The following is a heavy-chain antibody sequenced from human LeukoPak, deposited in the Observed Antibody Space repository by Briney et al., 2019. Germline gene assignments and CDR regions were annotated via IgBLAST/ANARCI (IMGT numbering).Heavy chain of an antibody. Sequence: AETLSLTCTVSGVSINSFYWSWIRQPPGKGLEWSGYIYDSGSTNYKPSLKSRVTMSVDTSKNQLSLKLSSVTAADTAVYYCARTVHYSSGWSPTYYFDYRGKGTPVTVSS. CDR2: IYDSGST. J-gene: IGHJ4*02. CDR3: ARTVHYSSGWSPTYYFDY. D-gene: IGHD6-19*01. V-gene: IGHV4-59*01. CDR1: GVSINSFY.